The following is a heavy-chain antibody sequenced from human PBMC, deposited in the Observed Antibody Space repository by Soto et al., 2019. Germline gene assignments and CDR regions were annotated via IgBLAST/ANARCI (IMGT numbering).Heavy chain of an antibody. CDR3: AKDIVRYSYGACDY. V-gene: IGHV3-30*18. D-gene: IGHD5-18*01. Sequence: PGGSLRLSCAASGFTFSSYGMYWVRQAPGKGLEWVAVISYDGSNKYHADSVKGRFTIPRDNSKNTLYLQMNSLKAEDTAVYYCAKDIVRYSYGACDYWGQGALVTVSS. CDR1: GFTFSSYG. J-gene: IGHJ4*02. CDR2: ISYDGSNK.